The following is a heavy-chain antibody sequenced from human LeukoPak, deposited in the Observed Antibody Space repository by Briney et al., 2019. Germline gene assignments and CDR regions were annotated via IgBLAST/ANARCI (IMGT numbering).Heavy chain of an antibody. J-gene: IGHJ4*02. CDR2: ISSSSSHI. Sequence: GGSLRLSCAASGFTFSSYSMNWVRQAPGEGLEWVSSISSSSSHIYYADSVKGRFTISRDNAKSSLYLQMNSLRAEDTALYYCARGAGASNSAWYDDSWGQGTLVTVYS. CDR1: GFTFSSYS. D-gene: IGHD6-19*01. CDR3: ARGAGASNSAWYDDS. V-gene: IGHV3-21*01.